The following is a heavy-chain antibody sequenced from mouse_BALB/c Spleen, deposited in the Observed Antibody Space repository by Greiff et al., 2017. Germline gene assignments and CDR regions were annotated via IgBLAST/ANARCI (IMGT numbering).Heavy chain of an antibody. D-gene: IGHD1-1*01. V-gene: IGHV5-12-1*01. CDR3: ARPPITTVVATDYAMDY. CDR2: ISSGGGST. CDR1: GFAFSSYD. Sequence: EVMLVESGGGLVKPGGSLKLSCAASGFAFSSYDMSWVRQTPEKRLEWVAYISSGGGSTYYPDTVKGRFTISRDNAKNTLYLQMSSLKSEDTAMYYCARPPITTVVATDYAMDYWGQGTSVTVSS. J-gene: IGHJ4*01.